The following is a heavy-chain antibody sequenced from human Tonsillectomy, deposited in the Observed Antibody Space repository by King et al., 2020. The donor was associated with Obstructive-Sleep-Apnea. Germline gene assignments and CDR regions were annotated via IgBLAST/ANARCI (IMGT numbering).Heavy chain of an antibody. CDR2: MNPNGGNT. Sequence: QLVQSGAEVKKPGASVKVSCKASGYTFTTYDINWVRQATGQGLEWMGWMNPNGGNTGHAQKFQGRVTMTRNTSISTAYMELSSLRSEDTAVYYCASGLQLTYCSGDSCYVGEALDIWGQGTMVTVSS. D-gene: IGHD2-15*01. J-gene: IGHJ3*02. CDR1: GYTFTTYD. V-gene: IGHV1-8*01. CDR3: ASGLQLTYCSGDSCYVGEALDI.